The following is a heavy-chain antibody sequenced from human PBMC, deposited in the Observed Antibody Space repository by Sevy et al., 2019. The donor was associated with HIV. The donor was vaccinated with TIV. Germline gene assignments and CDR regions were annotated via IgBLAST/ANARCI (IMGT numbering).Heavy chain of an antibody. D-gene: IGHD1-26*01. CDR2: IKQDGSEK. J-gene: IGHJ6*02. CDR3: ARSGGSYDYGMDV. CDR1: EFTFSSYW. Sequence: GGSLRLSCAASEFTFSSYWMSWVRQAPGKGLEWVANIKQDGSEKYYVDSVKGRFTISRDNAKNSLYLQMNSLRAEDTAVYYYARSGGSYDYGMDVWAKGPRSPSP. V-gene: IGHV3-7*01.